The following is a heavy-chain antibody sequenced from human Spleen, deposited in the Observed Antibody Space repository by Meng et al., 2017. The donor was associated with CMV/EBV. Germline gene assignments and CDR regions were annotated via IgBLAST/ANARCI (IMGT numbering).Heavy chain of an antibody. CDR3: TTWSAGGMDV. CDR2: IKSKTDGGTT. CDR1: GFTFSDYY. J-gene: IGHJ6*02. D-gene: IGHD6-25*01. Sequence: GESLKISCAASGFTFSDYYMSWIRQAPGKGLEWVGRIKSKTDGGTTDYAAPVKGRFTISRDDSKNTLYLQMNSLKTEDTAVYYCTTWSAGGMDVWGQGTTVTVSS. V-gene: IGHV3-15*01.